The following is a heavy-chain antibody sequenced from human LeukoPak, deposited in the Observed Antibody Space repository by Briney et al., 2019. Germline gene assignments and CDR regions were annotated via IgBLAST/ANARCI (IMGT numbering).Heavy chain of an antibody. V-gene: IGHV4-31*03. CDR3: ARSSGSGSYFDY. Sequence: PSQTLSLTCTVSGGSISSGGYYWIWIRQHPGKGLEWIGYIHYSGSTNYNPSLKSRVTISVDTSKNQFSLKLSSLTAADTAVYYCARSSGSGSYFDYWGQGTLVTVSS. CDR2: IHYSGST. J-gene: IGHJ4*02. D-gene: IGHD3-10*01. CDR1: GGSISSGGYY.